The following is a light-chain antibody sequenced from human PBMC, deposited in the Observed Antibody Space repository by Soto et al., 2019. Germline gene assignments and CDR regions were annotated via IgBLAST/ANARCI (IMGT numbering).Light chain of an antibody. V-gene: IGLV2-23*02. CDR2: EVS. CDR1: SSDVGSYNL. CDR3: CSYAGSSPYV. Sequence: SVLTQPASVSGSPGRSITISCTGTSSDVGSYNLVSWYQQHPGKAPKLMIYEVSKRPSGVSNRFSGSKSGNTASLTISGLQAEDEADYYCCSYAGSSPYVFGTGTKVTVL. J-gene: IGLJ1*01.